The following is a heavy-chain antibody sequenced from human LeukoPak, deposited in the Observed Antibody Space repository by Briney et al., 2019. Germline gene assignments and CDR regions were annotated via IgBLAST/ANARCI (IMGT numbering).Heavy chain of an antibody. CDR3: ARARGSSGWYERDDFDI. J-gene: IGHJ3*02. CDR2: IRYDVSNK. Sequence: PGGSLRLSCAASGFTFSSYCMRWVRQAPGKGREWVAFIRYDVSNKYYADSVKGRFNIPRDNAKNTLYLQMNSLRAEDPAVYYCARARGSSGWYERDDFDIWGQGTMVTVSS. V-gene: IGHV3-30*02. D-gene: IGHD6-19*01. CDR1: GFTFSSYC.